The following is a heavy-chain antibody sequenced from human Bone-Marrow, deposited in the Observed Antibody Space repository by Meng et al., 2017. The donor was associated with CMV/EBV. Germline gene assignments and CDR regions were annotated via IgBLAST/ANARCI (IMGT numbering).Heavy chain of an antibody. CDR2: INHSGST. J-gene: IGHJ6*02. Sequence: GSLRLSCAVYGGSFSGYYWSWLRQPPGKGLEWIGEINHSGSTNYNPSLTSRVTISVDTSKNQFSLKLSSVTAADTAVYYCARGHIAVAGTYYYYGLDVWGQGTTVTVSS. V-gene: IGHV4-34*01. D-gene: IGHD6-19*01. CDR1: GGSFSGYY. CDR3: ARGHIAVAGTYYYYGLDV.